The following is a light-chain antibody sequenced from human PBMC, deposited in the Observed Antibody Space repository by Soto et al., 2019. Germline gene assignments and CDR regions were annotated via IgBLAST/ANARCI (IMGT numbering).Light chain of an antibody. Sequence: QSALTHPASLSGSPGQSITISCTGTSSDIGAYDYVSWFQQHPGKAPKLMISEVNNRPSGVSNRFSGSKSGNTAYLTISGLQVEDEAESFCFSFTTTSTHVFGTATKVTVL. CDR1: SSDIGAYDY. CDR3: FSFTTTSTHV. V-gene: IGLV2-14*01. J-gene: IGLJ1*01. CDR2: EVN.